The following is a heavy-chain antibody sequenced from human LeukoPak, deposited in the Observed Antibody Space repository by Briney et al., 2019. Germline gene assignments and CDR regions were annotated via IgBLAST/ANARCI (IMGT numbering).Heavy chain of an antibody. D-gene: IGHD2-15*01. CDR1: GFTFSSYG. CDR2: ISGSGGST. Sequence: GGSLRLSCAASGFTFSSYGMSWVRQAPGKGLEWVSAISGSGGSTYYADSVRGRFTISRDNSKNTLYLQMNSLRAEETAVYYCAKNGDRGAYCSVGTCYPYYYYCMDVGGKGPTVTISS. V-gene: IGHV3-23*01. J-gene: IGHJ6*03. CDR3: AKNGDRGAYCSVGTCYPYYYYCMDV.